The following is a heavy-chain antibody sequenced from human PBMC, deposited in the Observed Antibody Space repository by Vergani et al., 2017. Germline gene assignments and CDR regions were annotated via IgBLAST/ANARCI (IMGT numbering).Heavy chain of an antibody. Sequence: QAQLQESGPGLVKPSETLSLTCTVSGGSISSYYWSWIRQPPGKGLEWIGYIYYSGSTNYNPSLKSRVTISVDTSKNQFSLKLSSVTAADTAVYYCASFSSSTFDYWGQGTLVTVSS. V-gene: IGHV4-59*01. CDR1: GGSISSYY. CDR3: ASFSSSTFDY. D-gene: IGHD6-13*01. J-gene: IGHJ4*02. CDR2: IYYSGST.